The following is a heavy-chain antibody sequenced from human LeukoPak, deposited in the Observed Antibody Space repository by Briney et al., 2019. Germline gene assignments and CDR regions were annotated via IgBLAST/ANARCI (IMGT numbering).Heavy chain of an antibody. Sequence: GRSLRLSCAASGFTFSSYGMHWVRQAPGKGLEWVAVISYDGSNKYYADSVKGRFTISRDNSKNTLYLQMNSLRAEDTAVYYCAKDHGGSPHFDYWGQGTLVTVSS. V-gene: IGHV3-30*18. J-gene: IGHJ4*02. D-gene: IGHD1-26*01. CDR1: GFTFSSYG. CDR2: ISYDGSNK. CDR3: AKDHGGSPHFDY.